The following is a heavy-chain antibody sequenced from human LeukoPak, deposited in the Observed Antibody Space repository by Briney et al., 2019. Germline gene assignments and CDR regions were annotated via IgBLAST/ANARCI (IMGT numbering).Heavy chain of an antibody. CDR3: AKAPGYSTYYFDY. Sequence: GGSLRLSCAASGFTFSSYAISWVRQAPGKGLEWVSALSGSGGTTYYADSVKGRFTISRDTSKNTLFLQMNSLRAEDTAVYYCAKAPGYSTYYFDYWGQGTLVTVSS. J-gene: IGHJ4*02. CDR1: GFTFSSYA. D-gene: IGHD3-3*01. V-gene: IGHV3-23*01. CDR2: LSGSGGTT.